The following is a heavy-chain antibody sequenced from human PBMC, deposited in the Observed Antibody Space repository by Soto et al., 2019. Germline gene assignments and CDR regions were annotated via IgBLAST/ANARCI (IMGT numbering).Heavy chain of an antibody. Sequence: TETLSLTCTVSGCSISSSTSYWGWIRHPPGKGLEWIGNIYYSGSTYYNPSLKSRVTLSADTSKNQFSLKASSVTAADTAVYYCARISANTRTAEVHEDFDVWVQGTLVS. V-gene: IGHV4-39*01. D-gene: IGHD6-13*01. CDR1: GCSISSSTSY. J-gene: IGHJ3*01. CDR3: ARISANTRTAEVHEDFDV. CDR2: IYYSGST.